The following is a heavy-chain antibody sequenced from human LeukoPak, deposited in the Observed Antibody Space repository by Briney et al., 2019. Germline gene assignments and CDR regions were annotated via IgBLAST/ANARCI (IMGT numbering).Heavy chain of an antibody. CDR2: ILYDGSNK. D-gene: IGHD4-17*01. CDR3: TREQTPFYGDYGAFDI. CDR1: GFTFSNYG. V-gene: IGHV3-30*03. J-gene: IGHJ3*02. Sequence: QPGRSLRLSCAASGFTFSNYGMNWVRQAPGKGLEWVAVILYDGSNKYYLDSVKGRFTISRDNSKDTLFLQMNSLRAEDTAVYYCTREQTPFYGDYGAFDIWGQGAMVTVSS.